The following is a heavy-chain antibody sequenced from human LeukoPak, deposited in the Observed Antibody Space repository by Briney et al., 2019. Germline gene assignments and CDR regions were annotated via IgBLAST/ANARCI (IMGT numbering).Heavy chain of an antibody. J-gene: IGHJ4*02. CDR3: ARDTPYLRYDYVWGSYRSPRGDY. D-gene: IGHD3-16*02. Sequence: AGGSLRLSCAASGFTFSSYSMSWVRQAPGKGLEWVANIKQDGSEKYYVDSVKGRFTISRDNAKNSLYLQMNSLRAEDTAVYYCARDTPYLRYDYVWGSYRSPRGDYWGQGTLVTVSS. CDR1: GFTFSSYS. V-gene: IGHV3-7*01. CDR2: IKQDGSEK.